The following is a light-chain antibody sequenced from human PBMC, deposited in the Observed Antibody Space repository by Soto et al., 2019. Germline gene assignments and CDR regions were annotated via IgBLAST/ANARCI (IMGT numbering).Light chain of an antibody. CDR2: GAS. CDR3: QQYGSSALS. V-gene: IGKV3-20*01. J-gene: IGKJ4*01. Sequence: EIVLTQSPGTLSLSPGERVDLSCRTSQSVSSSYLAWYQQKPGQSPRLLIYGASSRATGIPDRFSGSGSGTDFSLTITRLEPEEFEVYYWQQYGSSALSFGGGTKVEI. CDR1: QSVSSSY.